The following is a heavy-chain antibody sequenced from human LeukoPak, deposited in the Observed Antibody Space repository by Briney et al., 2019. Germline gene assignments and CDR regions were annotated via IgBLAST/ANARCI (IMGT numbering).Heavy chain of an antibody. Sequence: GGSLRLSCAASGFTFSSYWMNWVRQAPGKGLEWVANIKQDGSEKYYVDSVKGRFTISRDKAKNTLYLQMNSLTAEDTALYYCARIGFYSSWYFDYWGQGTLVTVSS. CDR1: GFTFSSYW. CDR2: IKQDGSEK. CDR3: ARIGFYSSWYFDY. J-gene: IGHJ4*02. D-gene: IGHD6-6*01. V-gene: IGHV3-7*01.